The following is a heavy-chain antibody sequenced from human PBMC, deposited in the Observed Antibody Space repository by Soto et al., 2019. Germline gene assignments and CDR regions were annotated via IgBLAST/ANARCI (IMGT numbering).Heavy chain of an antibody. CDR3: ANSRVSMVRGLIIIPNY. CDR1: GFPFTGYA. D-gene: IGHD3-10*01. J-gene: IGHJ4*02. CDR2: ISGHGDAT. V-gene: IGHV3-23*01. Sequence: GGSLRLSCAASGFPFTGYAMSWVRQAPGKGLEWVSAISGHGDATFYADSVKGRFTISRDNSKNTLYLHMNSLRAEDTALYYCANSRVSMVRGLIIIPNYWGQGTLVTVS.